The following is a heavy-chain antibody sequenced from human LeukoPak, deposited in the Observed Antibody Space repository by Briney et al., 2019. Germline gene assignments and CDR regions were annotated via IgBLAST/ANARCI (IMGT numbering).Heavy chain of an antibody. J-gene: IGHJ4*02. CDR1: GFTVSSNY. CDR3: ARDPDSSGFFDY. CDR2: IYSGGST. V-gene: IGHV3-53*01. Sequence: GGSLILSCAASGFTVSSNYMSWVRQAPGKGLEWVSVIYSGGSTYYADSVKCRFTISRDNSKNTLYLQMNSLRAEDTAVYYCARDPDSSGFFDYWGQGTLVPVSS. D-gene: IGHD6-19*01.